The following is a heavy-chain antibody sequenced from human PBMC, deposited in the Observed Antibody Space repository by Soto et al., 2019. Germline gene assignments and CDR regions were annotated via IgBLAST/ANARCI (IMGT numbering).Heavy chain of an antibody. J-gene: IGHJ5*02. Sequence: ETLSLTCTVSGGSISSSSYYWGWIRQPPGKGLEWIGSIYYSGSTYYNPSLKSRVTISVDTSKNQFSLKLSSVTAADTAVYYCARQAVAGTNWFDPWGQETLVTVSS. D-gene: IGHD6-19*01. CDR2: IYYSGST. V-gene: IGHV4-39*01. CDR3: ARQAVAGTNWFDP. CDR1: GGSISSSSYY.